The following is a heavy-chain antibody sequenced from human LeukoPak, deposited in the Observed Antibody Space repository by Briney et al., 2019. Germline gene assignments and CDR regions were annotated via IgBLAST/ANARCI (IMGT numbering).Heavy chain of an antibody. V-gene: IGHV1-8*01. CDR2: MNPNSGNT. J-gene: IGHJ3*02. CDR3: SRASYDSSGYYYDAFDI. CDR1: GYTFTSYD. Sequence: ASVKVSCKASGYTFTSYDINWVRQATGQGLEWVGWMNPNSGNTGYAQKFQGRVTMTRNTSISTAYMELSSLRSEDTAVYYCSRASYDSSGYYYDAFDIWGQGTMVTVSS. D-gene: IGHD3-22*01.